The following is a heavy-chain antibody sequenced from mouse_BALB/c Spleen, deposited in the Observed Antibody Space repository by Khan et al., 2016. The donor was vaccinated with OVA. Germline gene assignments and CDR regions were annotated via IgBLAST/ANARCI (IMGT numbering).Heavy chain of an antibody. CDR3: SPDGTYYVSFAY. Sequence: VQLQQSGPEVVKPGASVKMSCKASGYTFTSYVMHWVKQKPGLGLEWIGYIYPFNDDTKYNEKFKGKATLTSDRSSSTAYMELSSLTSEDSAVYYCSPDGTYYVSFAYWGQGTLVTVSA. V-gene: IGHV1S136*01. J-gene: IGHJ3*01. D-gene: IGHD1-1*01. CDR1: GYTFTSYV. CDR2: IYPFNDDT.